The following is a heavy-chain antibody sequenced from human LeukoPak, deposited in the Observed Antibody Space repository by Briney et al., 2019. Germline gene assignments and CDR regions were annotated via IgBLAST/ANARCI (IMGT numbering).Heavy chain of an antibody. Sequence: SESLCLTCGVSVDSIGIRAYYGGWIRQPAGRGLEFIGRIYTDGSRNPNPSLKSRVTISVDTSKNQFSLRLHSVTAADTAVYYCAREGAYWGQGTLVTVSS. CDR1: VDSIGIRAYY. CDR2: IYTDGSR. J-gene: IGHJ4*02. CDR3: AREGAY. V-gene: IGHV4-61*02.